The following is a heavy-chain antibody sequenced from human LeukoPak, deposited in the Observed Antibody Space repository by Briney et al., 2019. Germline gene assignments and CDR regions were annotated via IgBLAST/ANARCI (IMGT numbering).Heavy chain of an antibody. CDR3: ARLGITMVRGVILPDAFDI. J-gene: IGHJ3*02. CDR1: GGPISSYD. V-gene: IGHV4-59*08. Sequence: PSENLSLTCTVSGGPISSYDWSWIRQPPGKGLEWIGYIYYSGSTNYNPSLKSRVTISVDTSKNQFSLKLSSVTAADTAVYYCARLGITMVRGVILPDAFDIWGQGTMVTVS. CDR2: IYYSGST. D-gene: IGHD3-10*01.